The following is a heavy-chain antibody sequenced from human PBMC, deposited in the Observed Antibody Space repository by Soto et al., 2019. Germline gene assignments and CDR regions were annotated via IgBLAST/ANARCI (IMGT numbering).Heavy chain of an antibody. CDR3: ARDNTGNRQYSRSWVSCFDP. CDR2: IWYDGSNK. V-gene: IGHV3-33*01. Sequence: GGSLRLSCAASGFTFSSYGMHWVRQAPGKGLEWVAVIWYDGSNKYYADSVKGRFTISRDNSKNTLYLQMNSLRAEDTAVYYCARDNTGNRQYSRSWVSCFDPWGQAPLVTVSS. J-gene: IGHJ5*02. D-gene: IGHD6-6*01. CDR1: GFTFSSYG.